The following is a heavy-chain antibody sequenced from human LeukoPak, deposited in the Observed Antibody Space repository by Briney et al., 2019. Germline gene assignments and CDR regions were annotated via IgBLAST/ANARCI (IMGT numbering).Heavy chain of an antibody. Sequence: KPSETLSLTCTVSGGSISSSSYYWGWIRQPPGKGLEWIGSIYYSGSTYYNPSLKSRVTISVDTSKNQFSLKLSSVTAADTAVYYCASQPRETKPNWFDPWGQRTLVTVSS. J-gene: IGHJ5*02. D-gene: IGHD1/OR15-1a*01. CDR3: ASQPRETKPNWFDP. CDR1: GGSISSSSYY. CDR2: IYYSGST. V-gene: IGHV4-39*01.